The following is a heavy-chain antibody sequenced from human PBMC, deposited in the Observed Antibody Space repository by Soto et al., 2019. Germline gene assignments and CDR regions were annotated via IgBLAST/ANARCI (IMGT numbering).Heavy chain of an antibody. V-gene: IGHV4-61*01. J-gene: IGHJ4*02. CDR3: ARVGWGGES. D-gene: IGHD7-27*01. Sequence: QVQLQESGPGLVKPSETLSLTCSVSGGSVTSDSYHWSWIRQPPGKGLEWIGFKPYTGSPDYNPSLKRRVVISIDTSKNQCSLKMSSVAAADAAVYFCARVGWGGESGGQGTLVTVSS. CDR1: GGSVTSDSYH. CDR2: KPYTGSP.